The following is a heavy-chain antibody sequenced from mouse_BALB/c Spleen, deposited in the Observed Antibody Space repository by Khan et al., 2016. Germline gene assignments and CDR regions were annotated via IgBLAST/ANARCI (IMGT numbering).Heavy chain of an antibody. CDR3: TREFAMDY. J-gene: IGHJ4*01. CDR2: IRLKSNNYAT. Sequence: EVQLEESGGGLVQPGGSMKLSCVASGFTFINYWMNWVRQSPEKGLEWVAEIRLKSNNYATHYAESVKGRFTISRDDSKRTVYLQMNNLRAEDTGIYYCTREFAMDYWGQGTSVTVSS. V-gene: IGHV6-6*02. CDR1: GFTFINYW.